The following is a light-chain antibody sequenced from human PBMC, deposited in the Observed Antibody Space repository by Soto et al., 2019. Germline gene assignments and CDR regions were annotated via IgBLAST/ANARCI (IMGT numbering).Light chain of an antibody. CDR1: QSVSSSY. V-gene: IGKV3-20*01. CDR2: GAS. J-gene: IGKJ2*01. CDR3: QQYGSSLYT. Sequence: EIVLTQSPGTLSLSPGERANLSCRASQSVSSSYLAWYQQQPGQAPRLLIYGASSRATGIPDRFSGSGSGTDFTLTISRLEPEDFAVYYCQQYGSSLYTFGQGTKLEIK.